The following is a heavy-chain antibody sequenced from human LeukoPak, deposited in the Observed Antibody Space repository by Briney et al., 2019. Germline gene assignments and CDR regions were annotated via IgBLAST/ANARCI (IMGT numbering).Heavy chain of an antibody. V-gene: IGHV3-23*01. CDR3: ARVNARGYSYGYDAFDI. Sequence: GGSLRLSCAASGFTFSSYAMSWVRQAPGKGLEWVSVISGSGGSTYYADSVKGRFTISRDSSKNTLYLQMNSLAGEDTAVYYCARVNARGYSYGYDAFDIWGQGTMVTVSS. CDR2: ISGSGGST. J-gene: IGHJ3*02. CDR1: GFTFSSYA. D-gene: IGHD5-18*01.